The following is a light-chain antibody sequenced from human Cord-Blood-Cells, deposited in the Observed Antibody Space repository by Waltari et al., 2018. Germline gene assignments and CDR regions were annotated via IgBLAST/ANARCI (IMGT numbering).Light chain of an antibody. Sequence: QSVLTQPPSVSGAPGPRVTIPCTGSSSNIRAGYALHWYQQLPGTAPKLLIYGNSNRPSGVPDRFSGSKSGTSASLAITGLQAEDEADYYCQSYDSSLSVVFGGGTKLTVL. CDR2: GNS. CDR1: SSNIRAGYA. CDR3: QSYDSSLSVV. J-gene: IGLJ2*01. V-gene: IGLV1-40*01.